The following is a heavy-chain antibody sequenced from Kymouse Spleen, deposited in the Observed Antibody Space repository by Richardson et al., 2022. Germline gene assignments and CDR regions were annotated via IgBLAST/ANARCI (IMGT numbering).Heavy chain of an antibody. Sequence: QVQLQQWGAGLLKPSETLSLTCAVYGGSFSGYYWSWIRQPPGKGLEWIGEINHSGSTNYNPSLKSRVTISVDTSKNQFSLKLSSVTAADTAVYYCARLWGERNFDYWGQGTLVTVSS. CDR1: GGSFSGYY. CDR2: INHSGST. J-gene: IGHJ4*02. CDR3: ARLWGERNFDY. V-gene: IGHV4-34*01. D-gene: IGHD7-27*02.